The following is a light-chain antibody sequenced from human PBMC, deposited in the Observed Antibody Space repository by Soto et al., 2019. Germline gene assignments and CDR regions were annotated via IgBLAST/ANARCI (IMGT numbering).Light chain of an antibody. CDR3: QQLAA. CDR1: QSVSSY. CDR2: DAS. Sequence: EIVLTQSPATLSLSPGERATLSCRASQSVSSYLAWYQQKPGQAPRLLIYDASNSSTGIPARFSGSGSGTDFTLTISSLEPEDFAVYYCQQLAAFGQGTKVDIK. J-gene: IGKJ1*01. V-gene: IGKV3-11*01.